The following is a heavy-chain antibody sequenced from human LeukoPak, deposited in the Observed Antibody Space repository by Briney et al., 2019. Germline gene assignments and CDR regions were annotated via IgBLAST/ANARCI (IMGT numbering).Heavy chain of an antibody. D-gene: IGHD3-3*01. Sequence: PGGSLRLSCAASGFTFSSYAMSWVRQAPGKGLEWVSAISGSGGSTYYADSVKGRFTISRDNSKNTLYLQMNSLRAEDTAVYYCAKDQPYYDFWSVMPLNAFDIWGQGTMVTVSS. J-gene: IGHJ3*02. V-gene: IGHV3-23*01. CDR3: AKDQPYYDFWSVMPLNAFDI. CDR2: ISGSGGST. CDR1: GFTFSSYA.